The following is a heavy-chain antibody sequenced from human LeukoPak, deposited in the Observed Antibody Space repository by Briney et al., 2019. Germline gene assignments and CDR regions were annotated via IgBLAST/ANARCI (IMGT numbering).Heavy chain of an antibody. V-gene: IGHV3-21*01. J-gene: IGHJ4*02. CDR1: GFTFSSYS. D-gene: IGHD1-26*01. Sequence: GGSLRLSCAASGFTFSSYSVNWVRQAPGKGLEWVSSISSSSSYIYYADSVKGRFTISRDNAKNSLYLQMNSLRAEDTAVYYCARGSGSYNLLDYWGQGTLVTVSS. CDR3: ARGSGSYNLLDY. CDR2: ISSSSSYI.